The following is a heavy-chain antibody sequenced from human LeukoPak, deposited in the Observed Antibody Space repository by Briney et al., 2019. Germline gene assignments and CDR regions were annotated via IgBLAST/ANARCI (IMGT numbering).Heavy chain of an antibody. CDR1: GYTFTSYG. CDR2: ISGHNGNT. CDR3: ARDSTSGTLPSDY. Sequence: ASVKVSCKASGYTFTSYGVSWVRQAPGQGLEWMGWISGHNGNTDYAQKVQGRVTMTTDTSTSTAYMELRSLRSDDTAVYYCARDSTSGTLPSDYWGQGTLVTVSS. D-gene: IGHD1-1*01. J-gene: IGHJ4*02. V-gene: IGHV1-18*01.